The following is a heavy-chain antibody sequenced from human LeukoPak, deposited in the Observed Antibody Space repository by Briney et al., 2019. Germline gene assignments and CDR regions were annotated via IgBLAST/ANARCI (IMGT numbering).Heavy chain of an antibody. CDR1: GFTFSTYP. CDR3: AELGITMIGGV. Sequence: PGGSLRLSCAASGFTFSTYPMHWVRQAPGKGLEWVAVMSFDGDSEYYSDSVKGRFTISRDNAKNSLYLQMNSLRAEDTAVYYCAELGITMIGGVWGKGTTVTISS. D-gene: IGHD3-10*02. J-gene: IGHJ6*04. V-gene: IGHV3-30-3*01. CDR2: MSFDGDSE.